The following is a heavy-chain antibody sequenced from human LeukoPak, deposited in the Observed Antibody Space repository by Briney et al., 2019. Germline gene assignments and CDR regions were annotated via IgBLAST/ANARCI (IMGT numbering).Heavy chain of an antibody. CDR3: ARLGCSSTSCYTLNWFDP. D-gene: IGHD2-2*02. Sequence: SETLSLTCTVSGGSISSYYWSWIRQPAGKGLEWIGRIYTSGSTNYNPPLKSRVTMSVDTSKNQFSLKLSSVTAADTAVYYCARLGCSSTSCYTLNWFDPWGQGTLVTVSS. J-gene: IGHJ5*02. V-gene: IGHV4-4*07. CDR2: IYTSGST. CDR1: GGSISSYY.